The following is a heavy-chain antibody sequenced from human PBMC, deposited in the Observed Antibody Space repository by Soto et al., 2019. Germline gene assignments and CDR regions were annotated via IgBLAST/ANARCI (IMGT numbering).Heavy chain of an antibody. CDR3: AKDRRAGGNSAFYFDF. CDR2: ISATGGGT. J-gene: IGHJ4*02. Sequence: PGGSVRLSCAASGFKFSNYAMSWVRQAPGKGLEWVSLISATGGGTYYADSVKGRFTISRDNSHNTLYLQVHSLTAEDTAVYYCAKDRRAGGNSAFYFDFWGQGAQVTAPQ. V-gene: IGHV3-23*01. D-gene: IGHD3-16*01. CDR1: GFKFSNYA.